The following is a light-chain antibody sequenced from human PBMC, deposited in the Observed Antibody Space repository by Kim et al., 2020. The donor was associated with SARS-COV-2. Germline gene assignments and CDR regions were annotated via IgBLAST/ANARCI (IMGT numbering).Light chain of an antibody. Sequence: GQSVTISCTGTSSDVGVYNYVSWYQQHPGEAPKLMIYEVTKRPSGVPNRFSGSKSGNTASLTVSGLQVEDEGDYYCGSFGGRHNVVFGGGTQLTVL. V-gene: IGLV2-8*01. CDR1: SSDVGVYNY. CDR3: GSFGGRHNVV. CDR2: EVT. J-gene: IGLJ2*01.